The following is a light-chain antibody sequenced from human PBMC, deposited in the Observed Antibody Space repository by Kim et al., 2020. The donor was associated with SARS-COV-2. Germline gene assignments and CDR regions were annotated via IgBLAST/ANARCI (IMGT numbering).Light chain of an antibody. CDR1: SSNIGNNY. V-gene: IGLV1-51*01. J-gene: IGLJ3*02. Sequence: QSVLTQPPSVSAAPGQKVTISCSGSSSNIGNNYVSWYQQLPGTAPKLLIYDNNKRPSGIPDRFSGSKSGTSATLGITGLQTGDEADYYCGTWDSSLSAWVVGGGTKLTVL. CDR2: DNN. CDR3: GTWDSSLSAWV.